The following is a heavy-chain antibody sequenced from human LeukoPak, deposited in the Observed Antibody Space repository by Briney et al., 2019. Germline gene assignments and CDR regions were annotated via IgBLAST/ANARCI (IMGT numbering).Heavy chain of an antibody. CDR3: AREAGYCSSTSCSLFDPGVRAFDI. J-gene: IGHJ3*02. Sequence: GGSLRLSCAASGFTFSSYEMNWVRQAPGKGLEWVSVIYSGGSTYYADSVKGRFTISRDNSKNTLYLQMNSLRAEDTAVYYCAREAGYCSSTSCSLFDPGVRAFDIWGQGTMVTVSS. CDR1: GFTFSSYE. CDR2: IYSGGST. D-gene: IGHD2-2*01. V-gene: IGHV3-53*01.